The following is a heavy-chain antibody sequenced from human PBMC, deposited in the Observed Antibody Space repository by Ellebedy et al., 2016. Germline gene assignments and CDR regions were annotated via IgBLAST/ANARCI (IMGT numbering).Heavy chain of an antibody. CDR2: ISGSGGST. D-gene: IGHD3-16*02. Sequence: GESLKISCAASGFTFSSYAMSWVRQAPGKGLEWVSAISGSGGSTYYADSVKGRFTISRDNSKNTLYLQMNSLRAEDTAVYYCAREGGELSGAFDIWGQGTMVTVSS. CDR3: AREGGELSGAFDI. J-gene: IGHJ3*02. V-gene: IGHV3-23*01. CDR1: GFTFSSYA.